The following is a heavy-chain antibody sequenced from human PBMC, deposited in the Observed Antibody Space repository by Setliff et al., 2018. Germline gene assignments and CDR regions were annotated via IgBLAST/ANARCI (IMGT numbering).Heavy chain of an antibody. CDR3: ARDTYIGDFWSGYYIQGRFDP. Sequence: ASVKVSCKASGDTSTTYAIHWVRQAPGQRLEWMGWINAGNGNTKYSQKFQGRVTITRDTSASTAYMELSSLRSEDTAVYYCARDTYIGDFWSGYYIQGRFDPWGQGTLVTVSS. CDR1: GDTSTTYA. V-gene: IGHV1-3*01. D-gene: IGHD3-3*01. CDR2: INAGNGNT. J-gene: IGHJ5*02.